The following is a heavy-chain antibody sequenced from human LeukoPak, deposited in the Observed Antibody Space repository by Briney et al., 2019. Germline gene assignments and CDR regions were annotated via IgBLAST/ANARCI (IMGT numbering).Heavy chain of an antibody. D-gene: IGHD3-22*01. J-gene: IGHJ4*02. CDR3: ARSDSSGFKNDY. Sequence: ASVKVSCKASGYTFTSYGISWVRQAPGQGLEWMGWISAYNGNTNYAQKLQGRVTMTTDTSTSTAYMELSRLRSDDTAVYYCARSDSSGFKNDYWGQGTLVTVSS. CDR1: GYTFTSYG. CDR2: ISAYNGNT. V-gene: IGHV1-18*01.